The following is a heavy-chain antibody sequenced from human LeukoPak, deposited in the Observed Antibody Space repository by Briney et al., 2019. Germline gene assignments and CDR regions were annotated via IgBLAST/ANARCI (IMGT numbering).Heavy chain of an antibody. CDR2: ISAYNGNT. D-gene: IGHD6-6*01. CDR3: ARAIEEHRQLGGFAPSPFDP. J-gene: IGHJ5*02. Sequence: ASVKVSCKASGYTFTSYGISWVRQAPGQGLEWMGWISAYNGNTNYAQKLQGRVTMTTDTSTSTAYMELRSLRSDDTAVYYCARAIEEHRQLGGFAPSPFDPWGQGTLVTVSS. CDR1: GYTFTSYG. V-gene: IGHV1-18*01.